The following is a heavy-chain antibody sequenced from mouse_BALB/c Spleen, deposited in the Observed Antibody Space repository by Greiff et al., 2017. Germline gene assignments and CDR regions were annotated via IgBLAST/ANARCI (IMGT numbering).Heavy chain of an antibody. CDR1: GFNIKDTY. D-gene: IGHD4-1*01. V-gene: IGHV14-3*02. Sequence: VQLQQSGAELVKPGASVKLSCTASGFNIKDTYMHWVKQSPDQGLEWIGRIDPANGNTKYDPKFQGKATITADTSSNTAYLQLSSLTSEDTAVYYCARAGVFDYWGQGTTLTVSS. CDR2: IDPANGNT. J-gene: IGHJ2*01. CDR3: ARAGVFDY.